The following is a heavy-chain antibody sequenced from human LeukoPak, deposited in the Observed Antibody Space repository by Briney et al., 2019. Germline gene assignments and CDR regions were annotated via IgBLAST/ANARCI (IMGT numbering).Heavy chain of an antibody. J-gene: IGHJ4*02. CDR3: AKQSAGVTTGYFDY. CDR2: ISDSAGST. CDR1: GFTFSAYA. D-gene: IGHD1-26*01. V-gene: IGHV3-23*01. Sequence: GGSLRLSCAASGFTFSAYAMSWVRQAPGKGLEWVSSISDSAGSTYYAASVTGRFTISRDSSRTTLYLQVNSLRAEDTAVYYCAKQSAGVTTGYFDYWGQGTLVTVPS.